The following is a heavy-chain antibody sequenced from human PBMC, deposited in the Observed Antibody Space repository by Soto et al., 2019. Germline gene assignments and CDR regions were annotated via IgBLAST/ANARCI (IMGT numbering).Heavy chain of an antibody. Sequence: QVQLVESGGGVVQPGRSLRLSCAASGFTFSSYGMHWVRQAPGKGLEWVAVIWYDGSNKYYADSVKGRFTISRDNSKNTLYLQMNSLRAEDTAVYYCASAPDTSSLDYWGQGTLVTVSS. CDR1: GFTFSSYG. CDR2: IWYDGSNK. J-gene: IGHJ4*02. CDR3: ASAPDTSSLDY. V-gene: IGHV3-33*01. D-gene: IGHD2-2*01.